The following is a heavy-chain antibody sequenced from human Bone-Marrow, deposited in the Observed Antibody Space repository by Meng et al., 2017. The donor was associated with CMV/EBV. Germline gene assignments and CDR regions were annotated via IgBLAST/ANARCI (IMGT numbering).Heavy chain of an antibody. V-gene: IGHV4-59*12. D-gene: IGHD5-12*01. CDR1: GGSISSYY. CDR3: VSGYGWFDP. Sequence: SETLSLTCTVSGGSISSYYWSWIRQPPGKGLEWIGYIYYSGSTNYNPSLKSRVTISVDTSKNQFSLKVTSMTAADTAVYYCVSGYGWFDPWGQGTLVTVSS. CDR2: IYYSGST. J-gene: IGHJ5*02.